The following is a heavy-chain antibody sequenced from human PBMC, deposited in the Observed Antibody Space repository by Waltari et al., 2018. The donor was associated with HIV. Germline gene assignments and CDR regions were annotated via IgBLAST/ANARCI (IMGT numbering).Heavy chain of an antibody. V-gene: IGHV3-30*18. CDR2: ISYDGSNK. Sequence: QVQLVESGGGVVQPGRSLRLSCAASGFTFSSYGMHWVRQAPGKGLDWVAVISYDGSNKYYADSVKGRFTISRDNSKNTLYLQMNSLRAEDTAVYYCAKPAAMASYGMDVWGQGTTVTVSS. J-gene: IGHJ6*02. D-gene: IGHD5-18*01. CDR3: AKPAAMASYGMDV. CDR1: GFTFSSYG.